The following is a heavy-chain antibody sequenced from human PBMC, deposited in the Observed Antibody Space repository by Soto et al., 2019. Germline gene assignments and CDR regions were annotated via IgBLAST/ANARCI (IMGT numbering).Heavy chain of an antibody. CDR2: IVNDGSEQ. CDR1: GFSFYTHG. Sequence: QVQLVESGGGVVRPGRSLRLSCEATGFSFYTHGMHWVRQAPGKGLEWLAVIVNDGSEQAYSASVKGRFTILRDNSKNTLYLQRNNLRAEYTAVYSCARDDNYDDNGLDLWGQGILVTVSS. J-gene: IGHJ5*02. D-gene: IGHD4-17*01. CDR3: ARDDNYDDNGLDL. V-gene: IGHV3-33*01.